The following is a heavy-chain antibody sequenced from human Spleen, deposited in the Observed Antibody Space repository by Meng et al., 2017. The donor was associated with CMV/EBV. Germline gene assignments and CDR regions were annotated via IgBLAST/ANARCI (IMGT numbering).Heavy chain of an antibody. CDR3: ARGHCSGASCYIDD. Sequence: SGFTFTDYYIHWVRQAPGQGLEWMGWVNANSGAKDYAQKFQGRVTMTRDTSISTAYMELSRLRSDDTAVYYCARGHCSGASCYIDDWGQGTLVTVSS. J-gene: IGHJ4*02. CDR1: GFTFTDYY. D-gene: IGHD2-2*02. V-gene: IGHV1-2*02. CDR2: VNANSGAK.